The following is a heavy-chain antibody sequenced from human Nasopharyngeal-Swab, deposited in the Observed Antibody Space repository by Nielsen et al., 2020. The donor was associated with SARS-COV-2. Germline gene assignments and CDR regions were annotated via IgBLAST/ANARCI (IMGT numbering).Heavy chain of an antibody. Sequence: LRQAPGQGCGWMGIINPSGGSTSYAQKFQGRVTMTRDTSTSTVYMELSSLRSEDTAVYYCARGAYYGSGSYFHYYYGMDVWGQGTTVTVSS. V-gene: IGHV1-46*01. D-gene: IGHD3-10*01. CDR3: ARGAYYGSGSYFHYYYGMDV. J-gene: IGHJ6*02. CDR2: INPSGGST.